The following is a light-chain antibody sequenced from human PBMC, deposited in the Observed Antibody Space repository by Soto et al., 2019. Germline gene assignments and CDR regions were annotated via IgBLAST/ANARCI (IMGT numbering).Light chain of an antibody. J-gene: IGKJ1*01. CDR1: QSINSW. V-gene: IGKV1-5*03. CDR2: KAS. CDR3: QQYSCYTWT. Sequence: DIQMTQSPSTLSASVGDRVTITCRASQSINSWLAWYQQKPGKAPKLLIYKASGLESGVPSRFSGSGSGTEFTLTISSLQPDDFATYYCQQYSCYTWTFGQGTKVEIK.